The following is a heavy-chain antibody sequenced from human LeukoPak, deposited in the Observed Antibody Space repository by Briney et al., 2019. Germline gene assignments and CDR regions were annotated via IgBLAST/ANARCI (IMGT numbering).Heavy chain of an antibody. CDR2: ISSSGSTI. CDR1: GFTFSDYY. J-gene: IGHJ6*03. CDR3: ARAGVPAASRGIVATHYYYYYYMDV. Sequence: PGGSLRLSCAASGFTFSDYYMSWMRQAPGKGLEWVSYISSSGSTIYYADSVKGRFTISRDNAKNSLYLQMNSLRAEDTAVYYCARAGVPAASRGIVATHYYYYYYMDVWGKGTTVTVSS. V-gene: IGHV3-11*04. D-gene: IGHD2-2*01.